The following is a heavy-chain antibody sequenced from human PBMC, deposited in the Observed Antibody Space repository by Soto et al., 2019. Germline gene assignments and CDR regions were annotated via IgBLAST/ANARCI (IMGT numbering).Heavy chain of an antibody. Sequence: QGQLVQSGAEVKKPGSSVKVSCKASGDTFSSYAISWVRQAPGQRLEWTGGIIPIFGTTSYAQNFLGRATITADESTSTAYMELSSLRSEDTAVYYCARVGGGTKVTLHYFDNWGQGTLVTVSP. J-gene: IGHJ4*02. D-gene: IGHD4-17*01. CDR1: GDTFSSYA. CDR3: ARVGGGTKVTLHYFDN. CDR2: IIPIFGTT. V-gene: IGHV1-69*12.